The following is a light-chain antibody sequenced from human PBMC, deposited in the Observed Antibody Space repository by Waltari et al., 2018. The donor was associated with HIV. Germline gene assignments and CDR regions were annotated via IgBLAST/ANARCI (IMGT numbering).Light chain of an antibody. CDR2: EVS. Sequence: QSALTQPASVSGSPGQSITISCTGPSRDVGTYNLVSWYQQRPGKAPKLIISEVSQRPAGVSNHFSGSKSANTASLTISGLQAEDEADYYCCSYAGSTNWVFGGGTKLTVL. J-gene: IGLJ3*02. V-gene: IGLV2-23*02. CDR3: CSYAGSTNWV. CDR1: SRDVGTYNL.